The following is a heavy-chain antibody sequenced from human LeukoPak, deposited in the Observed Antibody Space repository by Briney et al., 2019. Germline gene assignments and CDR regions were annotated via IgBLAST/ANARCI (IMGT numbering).Heavy chain of an antibody. Sequence: PGGSLRLSCAASGFTFSSYWMSWVRQAPGKGLEWVANIKQDGSEKDYVDSVKGRFTISRDNAKSSLYLQMNSLRAEDTAVYYCARDSSTFSFYFDYWGQGTLVTVSS. D-gene: IGHD6-19*01. CDR3: ARDSSTFSFYFDY. J-gene: IGHJ4*02. CDR1: GFTFSSYW. V-gene: IGHV3-7*01. CDR2: IKQDGSEK.